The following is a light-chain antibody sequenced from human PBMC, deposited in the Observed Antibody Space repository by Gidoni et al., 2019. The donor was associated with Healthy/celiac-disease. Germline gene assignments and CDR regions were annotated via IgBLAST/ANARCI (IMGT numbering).Light chain of an antibody. V-gene: IGKV3-15*01. CDR2: GAS. Sequence: EIVMPPSPATLSVSPGERATLSCRASQSVSSNLAWYQQKPGQAPRLLIYGASTRAPGIPARVSGSGSGTEFTLTISSLQSEDFAVYYCQQYNNWRTFXQXTKVEIK. CDR1: QSVSSN. J-gene: IGKJ1*01. CDR3: QQYNNWRT.